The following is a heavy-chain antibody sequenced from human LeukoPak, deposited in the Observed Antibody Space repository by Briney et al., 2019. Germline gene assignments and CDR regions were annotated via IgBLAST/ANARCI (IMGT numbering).Heavy chain of an antibody. CDR2: ISGSGGST. CDR3: AREVGATDY. CDR1: GLTFSSYA. D-gene: IGHD1-26*01. V-gene: IGHV3-23*01. J-gene: IGHJ4*02. Sequence: GGSLRLSCAASGLTFSSYAMSWVRQAPGEGLEWVSAISGSGGSTYYADSVKGRFTISRDNAKNSLYLQMNSLRVEDTAVYYCAREVGATDYWGQGTLVTVSS.